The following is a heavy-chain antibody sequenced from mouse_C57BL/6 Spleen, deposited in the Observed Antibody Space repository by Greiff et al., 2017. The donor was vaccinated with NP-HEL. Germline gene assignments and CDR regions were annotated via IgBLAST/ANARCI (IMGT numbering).Heavy chain of an antibody. Sequence: EVKLVESGGGLVKPGGSLKLSCAASGFTFSSYAMSWVRQTPEKRLEWVATISDGGSYTYYPDNVKGRFTISRDNAKNNLYLQMSHLKSEDTAMYYCARKLTGYLDYWGQGTTLTVSS. D-gene: IGHD4-1*01. CDR1: GFTFSSYA. J-gene: IGHJ2*01. V-gene: IGHV5-4*03. CDR2: ISDGGSYT. CDR3: ARKLTGYLDY.